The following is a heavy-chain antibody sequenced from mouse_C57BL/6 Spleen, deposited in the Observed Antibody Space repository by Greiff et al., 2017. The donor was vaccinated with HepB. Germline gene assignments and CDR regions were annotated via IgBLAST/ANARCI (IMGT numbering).Heavy chain of an antibody. CDR3: AGVTTLYAMDY. D-gene: IGHD2-1*01. J-gene: IGHJ4*01. Sequence: EVQGVESGGGLVQPGGSLKLSCAASGFTFSDYYMYWVRQTPEKRLEWVAYISNGGGSTYYPDTVKGRFTISRDNAKNTLYLQMSRLKSEDTAMYYCAGVTTLYAMDYWGQGTSVTVSS. V-gene: IGHV5-12*01. CDR2: ISNGGGST. CDR1: GFTFSDYY.